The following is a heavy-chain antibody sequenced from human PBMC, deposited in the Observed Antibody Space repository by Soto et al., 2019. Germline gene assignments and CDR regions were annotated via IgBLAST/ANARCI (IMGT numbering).Heavy chain of an antibody. CDR1: GYTFTGYY. V-gene: IGHV1-2*04. J-gene: IGHJ6*02. CDR3: ARGIYSSGWSNQGEHYYGMDV. CDR2: INPNSGGT. Sequence: ASVKVSCKASGYTFTGYYMHWVRQAPGQGLEWMGWINPNSGGTNYAQKFQGWVTMTRDTSISTAYMELSRLRSDDTAVYYCARGIYSSGWSNQGEHYYGMDVWGQGTTVTVSS. D-gene: IGHD6-19*01.